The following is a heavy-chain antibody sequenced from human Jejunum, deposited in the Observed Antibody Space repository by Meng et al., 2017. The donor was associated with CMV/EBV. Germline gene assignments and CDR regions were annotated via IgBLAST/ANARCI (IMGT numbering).Heavy chain of an antibody. CDR1: GFTFNNYG. CDR2: VAGNGWT. D-gene: IGHD2-2*01. V-gene: IGHV3-23*01. CDR3: ARSTASATDYWE. J-gene: IGHJ4*02. Sequence: SGFTFNNYGMSWVRQAPGKGLEWVSSVAGNGWTYYSDSVKGRFIISRDNAQSTLYLQMNSLRVEDTALYYCARSTASATDYWEWGQGTLVTVSS.